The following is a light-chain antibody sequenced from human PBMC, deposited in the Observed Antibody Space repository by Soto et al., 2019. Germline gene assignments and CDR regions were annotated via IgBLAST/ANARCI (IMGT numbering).Light chain of an antibody. V-gene: IGLV2-14*03. J-gene: IGLJ1*01. Sequence: QSVLTQPASVSGSPGQSITISRTGTGSDIGSYNYVSWYQHHPGKVPKFIIYDVTNRPSGVSDRFSGSKSGNTASLTISGLQAEHEADYYCNSYTSASTYVFGTGTKVTVL. CDR1: GSDIGSYNY. CDR3: NSYTSASTYV. CDR2: DVT.